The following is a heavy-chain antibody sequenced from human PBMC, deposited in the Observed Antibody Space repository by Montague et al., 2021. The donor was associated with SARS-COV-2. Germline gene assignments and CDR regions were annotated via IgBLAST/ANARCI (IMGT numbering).Heavy chain of an antibody. D-gene: IGHD5-24*01. Sequence: TLSLTCAVSGGSISSGGYYWNWLRQHPEKGLEWIGYIYYSVSTHYSPSLRSRVTISEDTAKNQVSLKLTSVTAADTAVSYCARDKEMVSWGQGILVTVSS. CDR2: IYYSVST. CDR3: ARDKEMVS. V-gene: IGHV4-31*11. J-gene: IGHJ5*02. CDR1: GGSISSGGYY.